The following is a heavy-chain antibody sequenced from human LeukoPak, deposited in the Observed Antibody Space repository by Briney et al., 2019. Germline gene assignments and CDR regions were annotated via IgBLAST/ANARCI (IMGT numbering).Heavy chain of an antibody. Sequence: SVKVSCKASGGTFSSYSISWVRQAPGQGREWVGGITPILGTTNYAQLFQGRVTITTDESTSTAYMELSSLRSEDTAVYYCARNIRIARGGSYLYFLYYFDYWGQGTLVTVSS. CDR2: ITPILGTT. J-gene: IGHJ4*02. V-gene: IGHV1-69*16. CDR1: GGTFSSYS. D-gene: IGHD1-26*01. CDR3: ARNIRIARGGSYLYFLYYFDY.